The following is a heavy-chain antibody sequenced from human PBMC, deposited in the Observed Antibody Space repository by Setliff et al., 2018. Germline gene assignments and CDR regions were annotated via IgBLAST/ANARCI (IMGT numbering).Heavy chain of an antibody. Sequence: PSETLSLTCAVSGYSISSDYYWGWIRRPPGKWLEWIGSMYHSGSTYYNPSLKSRVTISVDTSKNQFSLKLNYVTAADTAVYYCARALGYCSRTSCYADAFDIWGQGTMVTVSS. D-gene: IGHD2-2*01. CDR3: ARALGYCSRTSCYADAFDI. V-gene: IGHV4-38-2*01. J-gene: IGHJ3*02. CDR2: MYHSGST. CDR1: GYSISSDYY.